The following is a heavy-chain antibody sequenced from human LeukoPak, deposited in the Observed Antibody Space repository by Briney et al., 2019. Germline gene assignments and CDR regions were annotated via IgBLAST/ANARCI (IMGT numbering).Heavy chain of an antibody. CDR1: GYTFTGYY. Sequence: GASVKVSCKASGYTFTGYYMHWVRQAPGQGLEWMGWINPNSGGTNYAQKFQGGVTMTRDTSISTAYMELSRLRSDDTAVYYCAREGYYLYYYYGMDVWGQGTTVTVSS. CDR2: INPNSGGT. D-gene: IGHD3-3*01. V-gene: IGHV1-2*02. J-gene: IGHJ6*02. CDR3: AREGYYLYYYYGMDV.